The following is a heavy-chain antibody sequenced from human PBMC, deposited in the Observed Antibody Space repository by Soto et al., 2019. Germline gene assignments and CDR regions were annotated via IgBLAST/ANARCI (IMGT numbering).Heavy chain of an antibody. V-gene: IGHV1-69*12. CDR3: AGSRPMVRVFDAFDI. Sequence: QVQLVQSGAEVKKPGSSVKVSCKASGGTFSSYAISWVRQAPGQGLEWMGGIIPIFGTANYAQKFQGRVTITADESXXAAYMELSSLRSEDTAVYYCAGSRPMVRVFDAFDIWGQGTMVTVSS. CDR2: IIPIFGTA. D-gene: IGHD3-10*01. J-gene: IGHJ3*02. CDR1: GGTFSSYA.